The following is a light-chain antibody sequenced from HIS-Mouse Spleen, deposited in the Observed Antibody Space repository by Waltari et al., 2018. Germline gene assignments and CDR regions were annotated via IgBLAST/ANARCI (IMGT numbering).Light chain of an antibody. CDR1: SLRSYY. V-gene: IGLV3-19*01. J-gene: IGLJ2*01. Sequence: SSELTQDPAVSVALVQTVRITCQGDSLRSYYASWYQQKTGQAPVLVIYGKNNRPSGIPDRFSGSSSGNTASLTITGAQAEDEADYYCNSRDSSGNLVVFGGGTKLTVL. CDR2: GKN. CDR3: NSRDSSGNLVV.